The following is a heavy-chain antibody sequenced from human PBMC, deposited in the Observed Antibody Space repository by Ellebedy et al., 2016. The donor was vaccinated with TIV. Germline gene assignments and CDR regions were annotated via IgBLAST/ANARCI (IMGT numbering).Heavy chain of an antibody. V-gene: IGHV3-33*01. Sequence: GESLKISCTASGFTFSSYGMHWVRQAPGKGLEWVAVIWYDGSNKYYADSGKGRFTISRDNSKNTLFLQMNSLRAEDTALYYCARDWGRTNWYGKFDYWGKGTPVTVSS. D-gene: IGHD1-20*01. CDR2: IWYDGSNK. J-gene: IGHJ4*02. CDR3: ARDWGRTNWYGKFDY. CDR1: GFTFSSYG.